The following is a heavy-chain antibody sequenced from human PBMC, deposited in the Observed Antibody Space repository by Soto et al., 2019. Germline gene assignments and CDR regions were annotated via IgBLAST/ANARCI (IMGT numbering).Heavy chain of an antibody. J-gene: IGHJ5*02. D-gene: IGHD2-15*01. CDR2: INPNSGGT. Sequence: ASVKVSCKASGYTFTGYYMHWVRQAPGQGLEWMGWINPNSGGTNYAQKFQGWVTMTRDTSISTAYMELSRLRSDDTAVYYCARDRCSGGSCYYHWFDPWGQGNLVTVSS. CDR1: GYTFTGYY. CDR3: ARDRCSGGSCYYHWFDP. V-gene: IGHV1-2*04.